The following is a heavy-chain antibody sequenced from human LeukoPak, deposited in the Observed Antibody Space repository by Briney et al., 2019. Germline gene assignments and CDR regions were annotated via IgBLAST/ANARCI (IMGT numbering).Heavy chain of an antibody. J-gene: IGHJ4*02. V-gene: IGHV3-74*01. Sequence: GGSLRLSCAASGFILDDHGMHWVRQAPGKGLVWVSRINPDGRSTSCADSVSGRFTISRDNAKNTLYLQMNSLTTDDTAVYYCLSHNNYRSYLWGQGTLVTVSS. CDR1: GFILDDHG. CDR2: INPDGRST. CDR3: LSHNNYRSYL. D-gene: IGHD4-11*01.